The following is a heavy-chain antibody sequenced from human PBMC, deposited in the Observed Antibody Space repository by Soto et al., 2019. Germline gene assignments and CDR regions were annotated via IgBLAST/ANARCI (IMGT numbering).Heavy chain of an antibody. CDR2: IIPILGIA. Sequence: SVKVSCKASGGTFSSYTISWVRQAPGQGLEWMGRIIPILGIANYAQKFQGRVTITANKSTSTAYMELSSLRSEDTAVYYCATGPPGLPHYYMDVWGKGTTVTVSS. J-gene: IGHJ6*03. V-gene: IGHV1-69*02. CDR1: GGTFSSYT. CDR3: ATGPPGLPHYYMDV.